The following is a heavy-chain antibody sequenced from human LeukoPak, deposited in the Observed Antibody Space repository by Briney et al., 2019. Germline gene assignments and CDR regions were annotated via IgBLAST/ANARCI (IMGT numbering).Heavy chain of an antibody. Sequence: SETLSLTCTVSGGSISSYYWSWIRQPAGKGLEWIGRIYTSGSTNYNPSLKSRVTMSVDTSKNQFSLKLSSVTAADTAVYYCARTGVIVDDYYYMDVWGKGTTVTVSS. CDR1: GGSISSYY. D-gene: IGHD2/OR15-2a*01. V-gene: IGHV4-4*07. CDR2: IYTSGST. CDR3: ARTGVIVDDYYYMDV. J-gene: IGHJ6*03.